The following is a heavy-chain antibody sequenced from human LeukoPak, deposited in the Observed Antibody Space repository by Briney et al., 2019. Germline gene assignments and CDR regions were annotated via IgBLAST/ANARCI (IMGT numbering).Heavy chain of an antibody. CDR1: GFTFSSYG. D-gene: IGHD1-26*01. Sequence: GGSLRLSCAASGFTFSSYGMHWVRQAPGKGLEWVAVISYDGSNKYYADSVKGRFTISRDNSKNTLYLQMNSLRAEDTAVYYCAKDRGSYYLGDALDIWGQGTMVTVSS. V-gene: IGHV3-30*18. CDR3: AKDRGSYYLGDALDI. CDR2: ISYDGSNK. J-gene: IGHJ3*02.